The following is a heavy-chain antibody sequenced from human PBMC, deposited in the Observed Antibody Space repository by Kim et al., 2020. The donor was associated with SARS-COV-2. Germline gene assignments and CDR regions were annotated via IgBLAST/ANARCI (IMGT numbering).Heavy chain of an antibody. V-gene: IGHV4-59*01. J-gene: IGHJ4*02. CDR3: ARVGYYFDY. Sequence: GSTTYTPSLKSRVTISVDTSKNQFSLKLSSVTAADTAVYYCARVGYYFDYWGQGTLVTVSS. CDR2: GST.